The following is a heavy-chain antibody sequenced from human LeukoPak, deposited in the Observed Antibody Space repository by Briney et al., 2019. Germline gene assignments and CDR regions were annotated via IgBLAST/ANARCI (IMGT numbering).Heavy chain of an antibody. V-gene: IGHV3-23*01. CDR3: ARDDYSDSPTYYNGMDV. J-gene: IGHJ6*02. Sequence: GGSLRLSCEASGFSFSSDAMTWVRQAPGKGREWGSAISASGSGTYYADSVKGRFTISRDNSKNTLYLQMKSLRAEDTAVYFCARDDYSDSPTYYNGMDVWGQGTAVTVSS. CDR2: ISASGSGT. CDR1: GFSFSSDA. D-gene: IGHD4/OR15-4a*01.